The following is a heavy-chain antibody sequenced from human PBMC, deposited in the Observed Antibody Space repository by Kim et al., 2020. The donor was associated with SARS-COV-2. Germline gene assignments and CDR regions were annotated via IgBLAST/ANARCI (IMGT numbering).Heavy chain of an antibody. CDR3: AKDGYGSGSYYNRAGDWFDP. Sequence: RFTISRDNSKNTLYLQMNSLRAEDTAVYYCAKDGYGSGSYYNRAGDWFDPWGQGTLVTVSS. D-gene: IGHD3-10*01. J-gene: IGHJ5*02. V-gene: IGHV3-23*01.